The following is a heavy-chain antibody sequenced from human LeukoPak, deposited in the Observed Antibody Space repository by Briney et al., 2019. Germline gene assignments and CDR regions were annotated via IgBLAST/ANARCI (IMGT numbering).Heavy chain of an antibody. Sequence: GRSLRLSCAASGFTFSSYAMHWVRQAPGKGLEWVAVISYDGSNKYYADSVKGRFTISRDNSKNTLYLQMNSLRAEDTAVYYCARVQGARTYYFDYWGQGTLVTVSS. J-gene: IGHJ4*02. CDR2: ISYDGSNK. V-gene: IGHV3-30*14. D-gene: IGHD1-26*01. CDR3: ARVQGARTYYFDY. CDR1: GFTFSSYA.